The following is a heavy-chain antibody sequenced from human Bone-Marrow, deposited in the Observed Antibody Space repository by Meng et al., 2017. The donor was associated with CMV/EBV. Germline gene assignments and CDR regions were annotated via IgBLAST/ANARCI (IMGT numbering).Heavy chain of an antibody. V-gene: IGHV3-21*01. D-gene: IGHD5-12*01. J-gene: IGHJ4*02. Sequence: GESLKISCAASGFTFSNAWMGWVRQAPEKGLEWVSSISASSTFIYYAESVQRRFTISRDNAKNSLYLQMNSLRAEDTAVYYCVLVATSTFAYWGQGALFTVSS. CDR1: GFTFSNAW. CDR3: VLVATSTFAY. CDR2: ISASSTFI.